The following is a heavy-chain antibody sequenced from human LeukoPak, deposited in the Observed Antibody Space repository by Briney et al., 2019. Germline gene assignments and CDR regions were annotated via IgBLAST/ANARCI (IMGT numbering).Heavy chain of an antibody. CDR1: GGSISSGGYY. D-gene: IGHD3-10*01. Sequence: PSETLSLTCTVSGGSISSGGYYWSWIRQHPGKSLEWIGYIYYSGSTYYIPSLKSRVTISVDTSKNQFSLKLSSVTAADTAVYYSATTYGSGSYYTGWFDPWGQGTLVTVSS. CDR2: IYYSGST. CDR3: ATTYGSGSYYTGWFDP. V-gene: IGHV4-31*03. J-gene: IGHJ5*02.